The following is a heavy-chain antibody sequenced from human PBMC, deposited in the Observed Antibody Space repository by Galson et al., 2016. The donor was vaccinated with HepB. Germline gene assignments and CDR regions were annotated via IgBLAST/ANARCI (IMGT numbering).Heavy chain of an antibody. CDR1: NDSLSSGVHY. J-gene: IGHJ4*02. CDR2: MYYSGPT. Sequence: TLSLTCTVTNDSLSSGVHYYSWLRQLPGKGLEWIGNMYYSGPTSYSPSLKSRVSISVDTSTSQFSLRLTSVTAADTAVYYCATGEYGYTFDFGGQGTLVTVSS. D-gene: IGHD4-17*01. CDR3: ATGEYGYTFDF. V-gene: IGHV4-31*03.